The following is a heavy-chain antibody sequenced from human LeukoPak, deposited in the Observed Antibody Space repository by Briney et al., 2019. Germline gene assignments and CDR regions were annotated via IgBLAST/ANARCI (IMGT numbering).Heavy chain of an antibody. Sequence: SETLSLTCTVSGGSISSSSYYWGWIRQPPGKGLEWIGSIYYSGSTYYNPSLKSRVTISVDTSKNQFSLKLSSVTAADTAVYYCAAWYYYDSSGYYDAFDIWGQGTMVTVSS. CDR1: GGSISSSSYY. D-gene: IGHD3-22*01. CDR2: IYYSGST. J-gene: IGHJ3*02. V-gene: IGHV4-39*01. CDR3: AAWYYYDSSGYYDAFDI.